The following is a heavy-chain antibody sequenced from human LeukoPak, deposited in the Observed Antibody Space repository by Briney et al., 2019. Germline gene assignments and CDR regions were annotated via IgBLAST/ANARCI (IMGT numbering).Heavy chain of an antibody. CDR2: INPNSGGT. J-gene: IGHJ6*03. CDR3: ARDLGGLWFGEVRGNYYYYMDV. Sequence: ASVKVSCKASGYTFTGYYMHWVRQAPGQGLEWMGLINPNSGGTNYAQKFQGRVTMTSDTSISTAYMELSRLRSDDTAVYYCARDLGGLWFGEVRGNYYYYMDVWGKGTTVTVSS. D-gene: IGHD3-10*01. CDR1: GYTFTGYY. V-gene: IGHV1-2*02.